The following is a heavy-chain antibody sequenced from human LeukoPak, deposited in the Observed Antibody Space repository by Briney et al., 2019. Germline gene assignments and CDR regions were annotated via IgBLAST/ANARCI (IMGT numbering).Heavy chain of an antibody. Sequence: SETLSLTSTVSGGSISSYYWNWIRQPPGKGLEWIGYIYNSGSTKYNPSLKSRVTISVDTSKNQFSLKLSSVTAADTAVYYCARDRGCTNGVCYRDFDYWGQGTLVTVSS. J-gene: IGHJ4*02. CDR3: ARDRGCTNGVCYRDFDY. CDR2: IYNSGST. D-gene: IGHD2-8*01. V-gene: IGHV4-59*01. CDR1: GGSISSYY.